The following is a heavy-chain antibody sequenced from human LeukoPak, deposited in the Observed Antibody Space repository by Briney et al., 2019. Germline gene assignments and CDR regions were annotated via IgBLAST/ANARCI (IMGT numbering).Heavy chain of an antibody. CDR1: GDSVSSNSAA. CDR3: ARLRVFEWLSSKYYCCAMDV. Sequence: SQTLSLTCAISGDSVSSNSAAWNWIRQSPSRGLEWLGRTYYRSKWYNDYAVSVKSRITINPDASKNQFSLQLKSVTPEDTAVYYCARLRVFEWLSSKYYCCAMDVWGQGTTVTVSS. J-gene: IGHJ6*02. D-gene: IGHD3-3*01. V-gene: IGHV6-1*01. CDR2: TYYRSKWYN.